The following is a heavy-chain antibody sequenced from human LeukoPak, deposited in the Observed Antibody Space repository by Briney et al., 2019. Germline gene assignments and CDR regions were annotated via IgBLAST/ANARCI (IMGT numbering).Heavy chain of an antibody. CDR2: ISWNSGSI. Sequence: GGSLRLSCAASGFTFDDYAMHWVRHAPGKGLEWVSGISWNSGSIGYADSVKGRFTISRDNAKNSLYLQMNSLRAEDTALYYCAKDTGSGSYSFGGFDYWGQGTLVTVSS. D-gene: IGHD1-26*01. CDR1: GFTFDDYA. V-gene: IGHV3-9*01. CDR3: AKDTGSGSYSFGGFDY. J-gene: IGHJ4*02.